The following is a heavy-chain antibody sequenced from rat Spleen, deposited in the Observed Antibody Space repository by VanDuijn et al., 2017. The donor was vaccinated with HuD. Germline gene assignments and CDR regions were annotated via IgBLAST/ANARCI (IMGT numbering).Heavy chain of an antibody. Sequence: EVQLVESGGGLVQPGRSLTLSCAASGFTFSNYDMAWVRQAPTKGLEWVASISPSGGNTYYRDSVKGRFTVSRDNAKNTLYLQMDSLKSEDTATYYCARLLLQRGDYFDYWGQGVMVTVSS. V-gene: IGHV5S13*01. CDR3: ARLLLQRGDYFDY. J-gene: IGHJ2*01. CDR2: ISPSGGNT. D-gene: IGHD1-1*01. CDR1: GFTFSNYD.